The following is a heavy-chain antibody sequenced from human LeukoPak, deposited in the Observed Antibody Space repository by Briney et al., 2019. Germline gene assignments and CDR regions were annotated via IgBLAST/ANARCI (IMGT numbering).Heavy chain of an antibody. D-gene: IGHD6-19*01. CDR2: IYYSGST. Sequence: SETLSLTCTVSGGSTSSYYWSWIRQPPGKGLEWIGYIYYSGSTNYNPSLKSRVTISVDTSKNQFSLKLSSVTAADTAVYYCARDLGGWYDYWGQGTLVTVSS. J-gene: IGHJ4*02. V-gene: IGHV4-59*01. CDR1: GGSTSSYY. CDR3: ARDLGGWYDY.